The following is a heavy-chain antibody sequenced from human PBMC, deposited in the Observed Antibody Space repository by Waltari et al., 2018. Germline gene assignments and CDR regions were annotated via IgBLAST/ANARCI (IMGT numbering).Heavy chain of an antibody. D-gene: IGHD3-3*01. V-gene: IGHV1-3*01. J-gene: IGHJ5*02. CDR1: GYTFTSYA. CDR2: INAGNGNT. Sequence: VQLVQSGAEVKKPGASVKVSCKASGYTFTSYAMHWVRQAPGQRLEWMGWINAGNGNTKYSQKFQGRVTITRDTSASTAYMELSSLRSEDTAVYYCARGGAIFGVVNTWFDPWGQGTLVTVSS. CDR3: ARGGAIFGVVNTWFDP.